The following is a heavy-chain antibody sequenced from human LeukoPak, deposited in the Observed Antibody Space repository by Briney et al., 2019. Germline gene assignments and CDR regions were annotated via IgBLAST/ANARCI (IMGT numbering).Heavy chain of an antibody. V-gene: IGHV3-30*03. CDR3: ARPGSYYGRNWFDP. D-gene: IGHD1-26*01. CDR1: GFTFSTYG. CDR2: ISFDGNNK. J-gene: IGHJ5*02. Sequence: GGSLRLSCTASGFTFSTYGMHWVRQAPGKGLEWVAVISFDGNNKYYADSVKGRFTISRDNSQNTLYLQMNSLRAEDTAVYYCARPGSYYGRNWFDPWGQGTLVTVSS.